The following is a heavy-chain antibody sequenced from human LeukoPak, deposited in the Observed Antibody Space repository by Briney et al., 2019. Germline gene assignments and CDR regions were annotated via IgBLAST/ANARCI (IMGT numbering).Heavy chain of an antibody. CDR1: GYALTELS. D-gene: IGHD2-2*01. Sequence: ASVKVSCKDSGYALTELSMHWVRQAPGKGLEWMGGFDPEDGETIYAQKFQGRVTMTEDTSTDTAYMELSSLRSEDTAVYYCATSSDTAVPPFDYWGQGTLVTVSS. CDR3: ATSSDTAVPPFDY. CDR2: FDPEDGET. J-gene: IGHJ4*02. V-gene: IGHV1-24*01.